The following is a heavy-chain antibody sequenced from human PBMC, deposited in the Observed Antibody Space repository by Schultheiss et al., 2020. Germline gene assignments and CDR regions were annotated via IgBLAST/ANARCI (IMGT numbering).Heavy chain of an antibody. Sequence: GGSLRLSCAASGFTFSSYSMNWVRQAPGKGLEWVAVIWYDGSNKYYADSVKGRFTISRDNSKNTLYLQMGSLRAEDTAVYYCASPYYYDSSGYYFYWGQGTLVTVSS. CDR1: GFTFSSYS. D-gene: IGHD3-22*01. V-gene: IGHV3-33*01. J-gene: IGHJ4*02. CDR2: IWYDGSNK. CDR3: ASPYYYDSSGYYFY.